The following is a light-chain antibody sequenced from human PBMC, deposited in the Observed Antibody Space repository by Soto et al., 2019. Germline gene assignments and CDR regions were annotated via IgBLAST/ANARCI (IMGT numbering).Light chain of an antibody. CDR3: QQYGGSPRIT. CDR1: DRLSSVY. V-gene: IGKV3-20*01. Sequence: EIVLTHSPGTLSFSPGEIATLSFRAIDRLSSVYLAWYQQRPGQPPRLLIYGASNRATGIPDRFSGSGSGTDFTLIINRLEPEDVAIYYCQQYGGSPRITFGQGTKVDIK. J-gene: IGKJ1*01. CDR2: GAS.